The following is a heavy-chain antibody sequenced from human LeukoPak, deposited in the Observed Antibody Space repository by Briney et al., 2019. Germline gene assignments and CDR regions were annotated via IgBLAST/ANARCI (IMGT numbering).Heavy chain of an antibody. Sequence: GGSLRLSCEASGFTFGTYGMHWVRQAPGKGLEWVAVISYDGSNKYYADSVKGRFTISRDNSKNTLYLQMYCLRAEDTAVFYCAKGITIFGVVNNDAFDIWGPGTMVTVSS. CDR2: ISYDGSNK. D-gene: IGHD3-3*01. CDR1: GFTFGTYG. CDR3: AKGITIFGVVNNDAFDI. J-gene: IGHJ3*02. V-gene: IGHV3-30*18.